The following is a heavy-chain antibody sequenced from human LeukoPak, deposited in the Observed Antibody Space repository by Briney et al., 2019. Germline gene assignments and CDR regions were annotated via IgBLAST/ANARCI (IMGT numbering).Heavy chain of an antibody. Sequence: GGSLRLSCIASGLVFSNYAMSWVRQARGKGLEWVSAINGDGGSTYYADSVKGRFTISRDNSNNTLFLQMNSLRVEDTAVYYCAKWGAQSGSYRVVDCWGRGTLVTVSS. J-gene: IGHJ4*02. D-gene: IGHD3-10*01. CDR1: GLVFSNYA. CDR3: AKWGAQSGSYRVVDC. CDR2: INGDGGST. V-gene: IGHV3-23*01.